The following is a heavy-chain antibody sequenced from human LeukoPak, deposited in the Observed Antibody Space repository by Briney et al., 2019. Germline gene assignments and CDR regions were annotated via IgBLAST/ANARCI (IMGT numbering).Heavy chain of an antibody. D-gene: IGHD5-24*01. V-gene: IGHV4-61*02. Sequence: SETLSLTCTVSGGSISSGSHYWSWIRQPAGKGLEWIGRIYTSGSTHYNPSLKRRVTISVDTSKNQFSLELSSVTAADTGVYYCAREVEMATIYWGQGTLVTVSS. CDR1: GGSISSGSHY. CDR2: IYTSGST. CDR3: AREVEMATIY. J-gene: IGHJ4*02.